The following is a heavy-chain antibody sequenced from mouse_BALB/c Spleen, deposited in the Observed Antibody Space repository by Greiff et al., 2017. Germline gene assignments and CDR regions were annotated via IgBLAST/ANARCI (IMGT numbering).Heavy chain of an antibody. V-gene: IGHV5-6-4*01. CDR2: ISSGGSYT. D-gene: IGHD1-1*01. Sequence: EVQGVESGGGLVKPGGSLKLSCAASGFTFSSYTMSWVRQTPEKRLEWVATISSGGSYTYYPDSVKGRFTISRDNAKNTLYLQMSSLKSEDTAMYYCTNNYYGSSFFAYWGQGTLVTVSA. CDR3: TNNYYGSSFFAY. J-gene: IGHJ3*01. CDR1: GFTFSSYT.